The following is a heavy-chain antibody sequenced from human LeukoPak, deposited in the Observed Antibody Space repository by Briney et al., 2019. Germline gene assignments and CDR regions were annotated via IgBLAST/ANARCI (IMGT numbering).Heavy chain of an antibody. D-gene: IGHD4-11*01. V-gene: IGHV4-4*09. CDR1: GGSISSYY. J-gene: IGHJ6*04. CDR3: ASSGTTVSLDV. CDR2: IYTSGST. Sequence: PSETLSLTCTVSGGSISSYYWSWIRQPPGKRLEWIGYIYTSGSTNYNPSLKSRVTISVDTSKNQFSLKLSSVTAADTAVYYCASSGTTVSLDVWGKGTTVTVSS.